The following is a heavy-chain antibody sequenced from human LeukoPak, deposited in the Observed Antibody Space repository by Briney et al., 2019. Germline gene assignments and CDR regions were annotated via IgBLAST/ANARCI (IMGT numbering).Heavy chain of an antibody. CDR1: GITLSSYW. CDR3: ARELNYYQYMDV. CDR2: IKEDGIEK. Sequence: PGGSLRLSCAASGITLSSYWMGLVRQAPGKGLEWVAIIKEDGIEKYYVDSVKGRFTISRDNAKNSLYLQMNSLRVEDTAVYYCARELNYYQYMDVWGKGTTVTVSS. V-gene: IGHV3-7*01. J-gene: IGHJ6*03.